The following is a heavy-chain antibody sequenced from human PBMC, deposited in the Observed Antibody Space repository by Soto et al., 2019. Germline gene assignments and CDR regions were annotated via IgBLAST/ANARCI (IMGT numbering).Heavy chain of an antibody. V-gene: IGHV1-3*01. J-gene: IGHJ3*01. CDR2: INAGNGNT. Sequence: QVQLVQSGAEVKKPGASVKVSCKASGYTFTSYAMHWVRQAPGHRQEWMGWINAGNGNTKYSQKFQGRVTMSRDTSASTASIELSNLSSEDTGVYYCAMVTGPIRYSFDFWGQGTMVTVSS. CDR3: AMVTGPIRYSFDF. D-gene: IGHD1-7*01. CDR1: GYTFTSYA.